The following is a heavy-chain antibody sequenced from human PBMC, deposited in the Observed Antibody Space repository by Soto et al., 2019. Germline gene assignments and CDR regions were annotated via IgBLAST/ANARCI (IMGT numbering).Heavy chain of an antibody. CDR3: ARGRFPIVLVPSMDV. Sequence: XSVKVSFKASGYTFTSYDINWVRHSTGQGLEWMGWMNPNSGNTGYAQKFQGRVTMTRNTSISTAYMELSSLRSEDTAVYYCARGRFPIVLVPSMDVWGQGTTVTVSS. D-gene: IGHD2-2*01. J-gene: IGHJ6*02. V-gene: IGHV1-8*01. CDR2: MNPNSGNT. CDR1: GYTFTSYD.